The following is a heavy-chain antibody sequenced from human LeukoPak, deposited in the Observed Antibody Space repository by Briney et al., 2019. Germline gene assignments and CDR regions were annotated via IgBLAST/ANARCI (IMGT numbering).Heavy chain of an antibody. CDR2: INPSGGST. CDR3: ARESYDSGSYGYYYYGMDV. J-gene: IGHJ6*02. CDR1: GYTFTSYY. D-gene: IGHD1-26*01. V-gene: IGHV1-46*01. Sequence: ASVKVSCKASGYTFTSYYMHWVRQAPGQGLEWMGIINPSGGSTSYAQKFQGRVTMTRDTSTSTVYMELSSLRSEDTAVYYCARESYDSGSYGYYYYGMDVWGQGTTVTVS.